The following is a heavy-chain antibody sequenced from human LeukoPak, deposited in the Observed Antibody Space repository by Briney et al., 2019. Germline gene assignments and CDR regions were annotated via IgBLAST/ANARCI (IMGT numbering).Heavy chain of an antibody. CDR3: ARGRMYSSGWYLIY. CDR1: GGSISSYY. V-gene: IGHV4-59*01. Sequence: SETLSLTCTVSGGSISSYYWSWIRQPPGKGLEWIGYIYYSGSTNYNPSLKSRVTISVDTSKSQFSLKLSSVTAADTAVYYCARGRMYSSGWYLIYWGQGTLVTVSS. D-gene: IGHD6-19*01. CDR2: IYYSGST. J-gene: IGHJ4*02.